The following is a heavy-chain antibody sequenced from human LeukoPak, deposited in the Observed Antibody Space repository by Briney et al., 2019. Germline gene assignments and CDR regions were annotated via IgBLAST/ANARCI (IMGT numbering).Heavy chain of an antibody. CDR1: GGSISSYY. Sequence: SETLSLTCTVSGGSISSYYWIWIRQPAGKGLEWIGRIYSSGSTDYNPSLKSRVTMSIDTSKNQFSLKLRSVTAADTGVYYCARVLSGGGYYYNYMDVWGKGTTVTVSS. D-gene: IGHD2-15*01. CDR2: IYSSGST. V-gene: IGHV4-4*07. CDR3: ARVLSGGGYYYNYMDV. J-gene: IGHJ6*03.